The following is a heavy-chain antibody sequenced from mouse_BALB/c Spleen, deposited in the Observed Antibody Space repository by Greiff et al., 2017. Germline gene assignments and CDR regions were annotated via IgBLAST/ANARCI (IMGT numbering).Heavy chain of an antibody. CDR2: ISCYNGAT. J-gene: IGHJ3*01. Sequence: LVKTGASVKISCKASGYSFTGYYMHWVKQSHGKSLEWIGYISCYNGATSYNQKFKGNATFTVDTSSSTAYMQFNSLTSEDSAVYYCAREGQLGLPWFAYWGQGTLVTVSA. CDR1: GYSFTGYY. V-gene: IGHV1S34*01. D-gene: IGHD3-2*01. CDR3: AREGQLGLPWFAY.